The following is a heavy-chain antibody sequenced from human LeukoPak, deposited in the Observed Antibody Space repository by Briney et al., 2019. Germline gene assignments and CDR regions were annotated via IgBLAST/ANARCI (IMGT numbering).Heavy chain of an antibody. CDR3: AAVRPRYYYYGMDV. V-gene: IGHV3-9*01. CDR1: GFTFDDYA. Sequence: GGSLRLSCAASGFTFDDYAMHWVRQAPGKGLEWVSGISWNSGSIGYADSVKGRFTISRDNAKNSLYLQMNSLRAEDTAVYYCAAVRPRYYYYGMDVWGQGTTVTVSS. D-gene: IGHD6-19*01. J-gene: IGHJ6*02. CDR2: ISWNSGSI.